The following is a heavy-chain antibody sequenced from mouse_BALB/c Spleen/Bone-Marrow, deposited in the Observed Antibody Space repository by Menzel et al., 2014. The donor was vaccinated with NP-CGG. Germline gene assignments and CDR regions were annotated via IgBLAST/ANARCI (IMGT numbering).Heavy chain of an antibody. CDR3: VLYGSRSEVAY. V-gene: IGHV1-69*02. Sequence: VQLQQSGAELVKPGASAKLSCKASGYTFTSYWMHWLKQRPGQGLEWIGEIDPSDNYTTYNQKFTGKATLTVDKSSSTAYMQLSSLTSEDSAVYFCVLYGSRSEVAYWGKGTLVTVSA. CDR2: IDPSDNYT. D-gene: IGHD1-1*01. CDR1: GYTFTSYW. J-gene: IGHJ3*01.